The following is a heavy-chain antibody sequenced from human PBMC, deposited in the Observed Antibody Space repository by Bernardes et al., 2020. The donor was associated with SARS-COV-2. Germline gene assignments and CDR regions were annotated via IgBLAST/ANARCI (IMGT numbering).Heavy chain of an antibody. Sequence: GGSLRLSCAASGFTFSSYSMNWVRQAPGKGLEWVSSISSSSSYIYYADSVKGRFTISRDNSKNSLYLQMNSLRAEDTAVYYCASLLTRMSIAGSSSAPGTLYYYYGMDVWGQGTTVTVSS. CDR1: GFTFSSYS. V-gene: IGHV3-21*01. CDR3: ASLLTRMSIAGSSSAPGTLYYYYGMDV. CDR2: ISSSSSYI. D-gene: IGHD6-6*01. J-gene: IGHJ6*02.